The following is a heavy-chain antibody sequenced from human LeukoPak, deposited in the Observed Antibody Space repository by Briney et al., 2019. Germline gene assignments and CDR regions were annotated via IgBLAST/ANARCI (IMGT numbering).Heavy chain of an antibody. D-gene: IGHD3-22*01. CDR2: ISSSSSTI. V-gene: IGHV3-48*01. CDR1: GFTFSSYS. CDR3: ANNLGGIGYYYDSSGYYLPDY. J-gene: IGHJ4*02. Sequence: PGGSLRLSCAVSGFTFSSYSMNWVRQAPGKGLEWVSYISSSSSTIYYADSVKGRFTISRDNAKNSLYLQMNSLRAEDTAVYYCANNLGGIGYYYDSSGYYLPDYWGQGTLVTVSS.